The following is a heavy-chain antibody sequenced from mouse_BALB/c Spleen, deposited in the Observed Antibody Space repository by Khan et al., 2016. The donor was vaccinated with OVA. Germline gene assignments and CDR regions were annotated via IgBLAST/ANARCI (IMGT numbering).Heavy chain of an antibody. Sequence: QVQLKESGAELARPGASVTLSCKASGYTFTRYWMQWVKQRPGQGLEWIGAIYPGDGDTRYTQKFKGKATVTADKSSSTAYMQLSSLASEDSAVYYCARDLERYFDVWGAGTTVTVSS. CDR1: GYTFTRYW. CDR2: IYPGDGDT. D-gene: IGHD2-10*02. V-gene: IGHV1-87*01. CDR3: ARDLERYFDV. J-gene: IGHJ1*01.